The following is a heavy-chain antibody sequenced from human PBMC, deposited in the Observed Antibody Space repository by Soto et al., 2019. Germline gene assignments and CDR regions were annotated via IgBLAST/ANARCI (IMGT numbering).Heavy chain of an antibody. CDR2: INQHGSEK. D-gene: IGHD7-27*01. CDR1: GFTFSSYG. V-gene: IGHV3-7*01. J-gene: IGHJ3*02. Sequence: PGGSLRLSWAASGFTFSSYGMHWVRQAPGKGLEWVANINQHGSEKNYVDSVKGRFTISRDNAKNSLYLQMDSLRAEDTAVYYCARRISLGAFDIWGQGTMVTVSS. CDR3: ARRISLGAFDI.